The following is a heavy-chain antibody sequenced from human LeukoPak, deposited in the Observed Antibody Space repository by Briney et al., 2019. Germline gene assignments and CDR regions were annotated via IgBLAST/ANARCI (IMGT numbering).Heavy chain of an antibody. V-gene: IGHV3-7*05. CDR2: IKQDGSDK. CDR3: ARDLDY. CDR1: GFTFGTYW. Sequence: GGSLRLSCTASGFTFGTYWMGWVRQAPGKGLEWVANIKQDGSDKYYVDPVKGRFTISRDNAKNSLYLQMNSLRAEDTAVYYCARDLDYWGQGTLVSVSS. J-gene: IGHJ4*02.